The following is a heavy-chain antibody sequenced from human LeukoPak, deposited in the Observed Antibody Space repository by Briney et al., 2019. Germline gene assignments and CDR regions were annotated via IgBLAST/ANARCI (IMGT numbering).Heavy chain of an antibody. V-gene: IGHV3-30*02. D-gene: IGHD3-22*01. CDR3: AKGDYYYDSSGYFDY. CDR1: GFTFSSYG. CDR2: IRSDGSNK. Sequence: GGSLRLSCAASGFTFSSYGMHWVRQTPGKGLEWVAFIRSDGSNKYYADSVKGRFTISRDNSKNTLYLQMNSLRAEDTAVYYCAKGDYYYDSSGYFDYWGQGTLVTVSS. J-gene: IGHJ4*02.